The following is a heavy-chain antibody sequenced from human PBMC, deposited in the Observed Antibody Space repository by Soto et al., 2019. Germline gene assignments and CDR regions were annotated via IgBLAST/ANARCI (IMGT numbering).Heavy chain of an antibody. CDR2: INPNTGGT. V-gene: IGHV1-2*04. CDR3: ARGYYGSGSYYNSPPYYGMDV. Sequence: GASVKVSCKASGFTDYYVHWVRQAPGQGLEWMGWINPNTGGTNYAQKFQGWVTMTRDKSIRTAYMELSRLRSDDTAVYYCARGYYGSGSYYNSPPYYGMDVWGQGTTVTVSS. J-gene: IGHJ6*02. CDR1: GFTDYY. D-gene: IGHD3-10*01.